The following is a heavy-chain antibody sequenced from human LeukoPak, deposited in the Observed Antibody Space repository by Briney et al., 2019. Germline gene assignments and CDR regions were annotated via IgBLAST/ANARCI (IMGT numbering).Heavy chain of an antibody. J-gene: IGHJ6*02. Sequence: ASVKVSCKASGYTFTSYDINWVRQATGQGLEWMGWMNPNSGNTGYAQKFQGRVTMTRNISISTAYMELSSLRSEDTAVYYCARGAMLLWFGELFRRDYYYYGMDVWGQGTTVTVSS. V-gene: IGHV1-8*01. D-gene: IGHD3-10*01. CDR1: GYTFTSYD. CDR2: MNPNSGNT. CDR3: ARGAMLLWFGELFRRDYYYYGMDV.